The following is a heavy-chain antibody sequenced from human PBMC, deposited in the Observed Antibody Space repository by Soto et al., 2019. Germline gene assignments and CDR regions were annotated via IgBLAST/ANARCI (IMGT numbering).Heavy chain of an antibody. CDR3: ARHSDSSRPPFDY. Sequence: GESLKICCKGSGYSFTNSWISWVRQMPGKGLEWMGRIDASDSYTSYSPSFQGHVTISADKSISTAYLQWSSLKASDTAMYYCARHSDSSRPPFDYWGQGTPVTVSS. J-gene: IGHJ4*02. CDR2: IDASDSYT. CDR1: GYSFTNSW. D-gene: IGHD2-15*01. V-gene: IGHV5-10-1*01.